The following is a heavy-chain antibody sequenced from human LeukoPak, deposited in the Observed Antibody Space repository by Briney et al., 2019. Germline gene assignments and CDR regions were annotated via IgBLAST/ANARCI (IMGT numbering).Heavy chain of an antibody. CDR3: VRGIVGATTGD. J-gene: IGHJ4*02. V-gene: IGHV1-2*02. CDR1: GYTFTGYY. CDR2: INPNSGGT. D-gene: IGHD1-26*01. Sequence: AASVKVSCKASGYTFTGYYMHWVRQAPGQGLEWMGWINPNSGGTNYAQKFQGRVTMTRDTSISTAYMEPSRLRSDDTAVYYCVRGIVGATTGDWGQGTLVTVPS.